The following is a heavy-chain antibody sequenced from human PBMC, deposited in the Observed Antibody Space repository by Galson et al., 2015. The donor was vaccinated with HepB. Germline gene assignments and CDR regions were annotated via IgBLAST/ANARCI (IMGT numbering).Heavy chain of an antibody. D-gene: IGHD6-13*01. CDR2: IKQDGSEK. CDR1: GFTFSSYW. J-gene: IGHJ6*02. V-gene: IGHV3-7*01. Sequence: SLRLSCAASGFTFSSYWMSWVRQAPGKGLEWVANIKQDGSEKYYVDSVKGRFTISRDNAKNSLYLQMNSLRAEDTVVYYCARDPGSSWYLDYYYGMDVWGQGTTVTVSS. CDR3: ARDPGSSWYLDYYYGMDV.